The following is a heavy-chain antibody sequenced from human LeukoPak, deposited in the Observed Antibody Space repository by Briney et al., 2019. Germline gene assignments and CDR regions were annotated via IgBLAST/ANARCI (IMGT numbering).Heavy chain of an antibody. D-gene: IGHD4-23*01. CDR1: GLTFSNYE. V-gene: IGHV3-48*03. CDR3: ASEGYGGNSDAFDS. J-gene: IGHJ3*02. Sequence: GGSLRLSCAASGLTFSNYEMNWLRQAPGKGLEWVSYINSGGSIIYYTDSVKGRFTISRDDAKNSLYLQMNSLRAEDTAVYYCASEGYGGNSDAFDSWGQGTMVTVSS. CDR2: INSGGSII.